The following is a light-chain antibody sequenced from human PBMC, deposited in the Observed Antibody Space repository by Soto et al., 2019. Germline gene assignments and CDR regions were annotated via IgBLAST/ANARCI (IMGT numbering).Light chain of an antibody. Sequence: DIQMTQSPSTLSGSVGDRVTITCRASQTISSWLAWYQQKPGKAPKLLIYKASTLKSGVPSRFRGSGSGTEFTLTISSLHPDDCATYYCQHYNSYSEAFGQGTKVELK. V-gene: IGKV1-5*03. J-gene: IGKJ1*01. CDR3: QHYNSYSEA. CDR2: KAS. CDR1: QTISSW.